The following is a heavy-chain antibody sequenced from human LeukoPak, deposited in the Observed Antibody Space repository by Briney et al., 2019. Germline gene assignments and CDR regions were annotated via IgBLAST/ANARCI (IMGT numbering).Heavy chain of an antibody. V-gene: IGHV3-30*18. CDR2: ISYDGSNK. CDR1: GFTFCNYG. J-gene: IGHJ4*02. Sequence: GGSLRLSCAASGFTFCNYGMHWVRQAPGKGLEWVAVISYDGSNKYYADSVKGRFTISRDNSKNTLYLQMNSLRAEDTAVYYCAKGGKWDVTPFDYWGQGTLVTVSS. CDR3: AKGGKWDVTPFDY. D-gene: IGHD1-26*01.